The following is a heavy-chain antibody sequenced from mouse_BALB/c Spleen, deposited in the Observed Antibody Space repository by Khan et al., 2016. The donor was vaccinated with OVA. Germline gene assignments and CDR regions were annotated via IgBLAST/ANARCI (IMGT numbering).Heavy chain of an antibody. V-gene: IGHV5-6*01. CDR3: ARHWVGIMDY. CDR1: GFTFSTYG. Sequence: EVELVESGGDLVKPGGSLKLSCAASGFTFSTYGMSWVRQTPDKRLEWVATISSAGTFTFYPDSVKGRFTISRDNTKNTQYLKVNILRSEDTAMYYCARHWVGIMDYWGQGTSLTVSS. J-gene: IGHJ4*01. D-gene: IGHD1-1*01. CDR2: ISSAGTFT.